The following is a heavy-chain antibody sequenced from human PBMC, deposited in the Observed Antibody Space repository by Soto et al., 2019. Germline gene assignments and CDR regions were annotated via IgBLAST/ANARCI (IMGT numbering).Heavy chain of an antibody. CDR2: ISGRGGST. D-gene: IGHD5-18*01. CDR3: AKGGLNVDTAMITFYYYGMDV. V-gene: IGHV3-23*01. CDR1: GFTFSSYA. Sequence: GGSLRLSCAASGFTFSSYAMSWVRQAPGKGLEWVSGISGRGGSTYFADSVKGRFTISRDNSKNTLYLQMNSLRAEDTAVYYCAKGGLNVDTAMITFYYYGMDVWGQGTTVTVSS. J-gene: IGHJ6*02.